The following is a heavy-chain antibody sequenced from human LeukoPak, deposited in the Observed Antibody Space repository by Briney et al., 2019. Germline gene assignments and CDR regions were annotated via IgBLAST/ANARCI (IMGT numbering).Heavy chain of an antibody. CDR2: IIPIFGTA. J-gene: IGHJ4*02. D-gene: IGHD3-22*01. V-gene: IGHV1-69*05. CDR1: GGTFSSYA. CDR3: ASEGFYDSSGYYKDY. Sequence: ASVKVSCKASGGTFSSYAISWVRQAPGQGLEWMGRIIPIFGTANYAQKFQGRVTITTDESTSTAYMELSSLRSEDTAVYYCASEGFYDSSGYYKDYWGQGTLVTVSS.